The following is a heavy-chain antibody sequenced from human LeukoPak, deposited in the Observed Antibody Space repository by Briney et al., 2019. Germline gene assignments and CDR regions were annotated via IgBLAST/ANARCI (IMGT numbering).Heavy chain of an antibody. J-gene: IGHJ3*02. V-gene: IGHV4-4*07. Sequence: SETLSLTSTVSGGSISSYYWSWIRQPAGKGLERIGCIYTSGSTNYNPSLKSRVTMSVATSKNQFSLKLSSVTAADTAVYYCARVQYSSGWYLGAFDIWGQGTMVTVSS. CDR2: IYTSGST. CDR3: ARVQYSSGWYLGAFDI. D-gene: IGHD6-19*01. CDR1: GGSISSYY.